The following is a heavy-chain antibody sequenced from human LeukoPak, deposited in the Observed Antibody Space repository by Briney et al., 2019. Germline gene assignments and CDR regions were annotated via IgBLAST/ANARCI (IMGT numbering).Heavy chain of an antibody. J-gene: IGHJ4*02. CDR2: FDPEDGET. CDR1: GYTLTELS. D-gene: IGHD3-22*01. CDR3: ATDLTDQNYYDSSGYQ. V-gene: IGHV1-24*01. Sequence: GASVTVSCKVSGYTLTELSMHWVRQAPGKGLEWMGGFDPEDGETIYAQKFQGRVTMTEDTSTDTAYMELSSLRSEDTAVYYCATDLTDQNYYDSSGYQWGQGTLVTVSS.